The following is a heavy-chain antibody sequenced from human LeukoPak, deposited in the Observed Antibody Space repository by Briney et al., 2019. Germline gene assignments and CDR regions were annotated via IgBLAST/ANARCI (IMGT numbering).Heavy chain of an antibody. Sequence: SETLSLTCTVSGGSISSGGYYWSWIRQHPGKGLEWIGYIYYSGSTYYNPSLKSRVTISVDTSKNQSSLKLSSVTAADTAVYYCARLSGYDQAFQHWSQGTLVTVSS. V-gene: IGHV4-31*03. CDR1: GGSISSGGYY. D-gene: IGHD5-12*01. CDR3: ARLSGYDQAFQH. J-gene: IGHJ1*01. CDR2: IYYSGST.